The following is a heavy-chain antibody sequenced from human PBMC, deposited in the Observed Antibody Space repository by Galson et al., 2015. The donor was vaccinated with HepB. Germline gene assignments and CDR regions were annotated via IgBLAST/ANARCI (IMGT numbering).Heavy chain of an antibody. CDR1: GGTFSIYA. Sequence: SVKVSCKASGGTFSIYAVSWVRLAPGQGLEWMGGIIPIFGIANYAQTFQGRVTITADKSMSTAYMELSSMRSEVTAVYYCARVDTAMAAYYYCGMDVWGQGTTVTVSS. D-gene: IGHD5-18*01. J-gene: IGHJ6*02. V-gene: IGHV1-69*10. CDR2: IIPIFGIA. CDR3: ARVDTAMAAYYYCGMDV.